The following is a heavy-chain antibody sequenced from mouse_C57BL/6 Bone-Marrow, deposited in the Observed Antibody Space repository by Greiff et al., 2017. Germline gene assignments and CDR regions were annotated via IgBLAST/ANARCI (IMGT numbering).Heavy chain of an antibody. CDR3: ARYDYDGPAY. D-gene: IGHD2-4*01. CDR2: INPYNGGT. V-gene: IGHV1-19*01. J-gene: IGHJ3*01. CDR1: GYTFTDYY. Sequence: VQLQQSGPVLVKPGASVKMSCKASGYTFTDYYMNWVKQSPGKSLEWIGVINPYNGGTSYNQKFKGKATLTVDKSSSTAYMELNSLTSEDSAVYYCARYDYDGPAYWGQGTLVTVSA.